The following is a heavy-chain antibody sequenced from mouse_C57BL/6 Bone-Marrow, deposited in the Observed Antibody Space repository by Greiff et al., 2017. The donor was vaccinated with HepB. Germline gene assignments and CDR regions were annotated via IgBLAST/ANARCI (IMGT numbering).Heavy chain of an antibody. CDR1: GYSITSGYY. CDR3: AMRWLPYWYFDV. Sequence: EVQLVESGPGLVKPSQSLSLTCSVTGYSITSGYYWNWIRQFPGNKLEWMGYISYDGSNNYNPSLKNRISITRDTSKNQFFLKLNSVTTEDTATYYCAMRWLPYWYFDVWGTGTTVTVSS. J-gene: IGHJ1*03. V-gene: IGHV3-6*01. D-gene: IGHD2-3*01. CDR2: ISYDGSN.